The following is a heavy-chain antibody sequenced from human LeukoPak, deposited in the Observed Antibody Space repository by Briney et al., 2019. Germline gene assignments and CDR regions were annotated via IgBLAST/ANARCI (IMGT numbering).Heavy chain of an antibody. CDR3: ARYGGGGFDAFDI. J-gene: IGHJ3*02. D-gene: IGHD4/OR15-4a*01. V-gene: IGHV4-39*01. Sequence: PSETLSLTCTVSGGSISSSSYYWGWIRQPPGKGLEWIGSIYYSGSTYYNPSLKSRVTISVDTSKNQFSLKLSSVTAADTAVYYCARYGGGGFDAFDIRGQGTMVTVSS. CDR2: IYYSGST. CDR1: GGSISSSSYY.